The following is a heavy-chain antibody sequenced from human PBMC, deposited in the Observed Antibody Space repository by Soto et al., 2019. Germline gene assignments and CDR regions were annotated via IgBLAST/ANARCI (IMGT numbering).Heavy chain of an antibody. CDR2: ISGYNGNI. D-gene: IGHD2-21*01. Sequence: QVQLVQSGVEVKKPGASVKVSCKTSGYTFTSYGISWVRQAPGQGLEWMGWISGYNGNINYAQKVQGRVSMTTDTSTSTAYMELRSLRSDASAVYYCARVGIGIYYYAGMDVLGQGTTVTVSS. CDR1: GYTFTSYG. J-gene: IGHJ6*02. V-gene: IGHV1-18*01. CDR3: ARVGIGIYYYAGMDV.